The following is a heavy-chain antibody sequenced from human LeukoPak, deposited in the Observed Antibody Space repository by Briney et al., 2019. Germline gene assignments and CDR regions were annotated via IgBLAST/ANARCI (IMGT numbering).Heavy chain of an antibody. J-gene: IGHJ2*01. D-gene: IGHD5-24*01. V-gene: IGHV3-9*01. CDR3: TRRAARWQFDL. CDR2: INWKTGNG. CDR1: GFNFDDYA. Sequence: GGSLRLSCADPGFNFDDYAMHWVRHAPGRGLEWVSGINWKTGNGIYADSVKCRFTISIDNAKNSLYLQMSSLRAEDTALYYCTRRAARWQFDLWGRGTLLTVSS.